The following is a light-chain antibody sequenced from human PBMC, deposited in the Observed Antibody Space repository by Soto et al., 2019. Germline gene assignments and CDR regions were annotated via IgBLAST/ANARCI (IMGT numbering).Light chain of an antibody. V-gene: IGLV2-14*01. Sequence: QSALTQPASVSGSPGQSITISCTGTSSDIGGYNYVSWYQQHPGKAPKLMMYAVTDRPSGVSYRFSGSKSGNTASLTISGLQAEDEADYYCCSYTTSGTFVFGTGTKVTVL. J-gene: IGLJ1*01. CDR2: AVT. CDR3: CSYTTSGTFV. CDR1: SSDIGGYNY.